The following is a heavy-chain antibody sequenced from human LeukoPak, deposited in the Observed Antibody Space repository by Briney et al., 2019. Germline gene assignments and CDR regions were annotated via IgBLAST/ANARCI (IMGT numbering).Heavy chain of an antibody. Sequence: GGSLRLSCAVSGITLSNYGMSWVRQAPGKGLEWVAGISGSGGGTNYADSVKGRFTISRNNPKNTLFLQMNNLRAEDTAVYFCAKRGVVIRVILVGFHKEAYYFDSWGQGALVTVSS. CDR3: AKRGVVIRVILVGFHKEAYYFDS. D-gene: IGHD3-22*01. CDR2: ISGSGGGT. CDR1: GITLSNYG. J-gene: IGHJ4*02. V-gene: IGHV3-23*01.